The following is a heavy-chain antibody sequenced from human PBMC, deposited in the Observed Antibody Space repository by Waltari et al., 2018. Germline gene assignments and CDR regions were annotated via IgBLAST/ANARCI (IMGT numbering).Heavy chain of an antibody. CDR2: IYYSGST. CDR3: ARASTRSGYFDY. D-gene: IGHD3-3*01. J-gene: IGHJ4*02. CDR1: GCSISSYY. V-gene: IGHV4-59*01. Sequence: QVQLQESGPGLVKPSETLSLPCTVSGCSISSYYWSWIRQPPGKGLEWIGYIYYSGSTNYNPSLKSRVTISVDTSKNQFSLKLSSVTAADTAVYYCARASTRSGYFDYWGQGTLVTVSS.